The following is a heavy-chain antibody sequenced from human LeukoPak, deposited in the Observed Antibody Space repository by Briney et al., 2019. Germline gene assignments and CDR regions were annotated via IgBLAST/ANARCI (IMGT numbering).Heavy chain of an antibody. Sequence: GGSLRLSCAVSGFTFSNYGMHWVRQAPGKGLEWVAFIRYDGSNKFYPDSVKGRFTISRDNSKNTLYLQMNSLRAEDTALYYCAKDFHRLGEFDAFDIWGQGTMVTVSS. D-gene: IGHD3-16*01. CDR2: IRYDGSNK. V-gene: IGHV3-30*02. CDR1: GFTFSNYG. J-gene: IGHJ3*02. CDR3: AKDFHRLGEFDAFDI.